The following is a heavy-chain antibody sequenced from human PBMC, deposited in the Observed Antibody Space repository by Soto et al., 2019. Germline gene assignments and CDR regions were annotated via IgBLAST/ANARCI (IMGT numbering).Heavy chain of an antibody. CDR1: GVSIHNSHSF. D-gene: IGHD6-25*01. V-gene: IGHV4-39*02. CDR3: ARDKIGGHHSNWFDP. CDR2: IYYSGSA. J-gene: IGHJ5*02. Sequence: SETLSLTCAVSGVSIHNSHSFWGWIRQPPGKGLEFIANIYYSGSAHYNPSFKSRVTISVDTATNQFSLKMSSVTAADTAVYYCARDKIGGHHSNWFDPWGQGTLVTVSS.